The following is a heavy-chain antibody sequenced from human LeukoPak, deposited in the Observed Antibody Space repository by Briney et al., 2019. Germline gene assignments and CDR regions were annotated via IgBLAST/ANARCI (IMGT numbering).Heavy chain of an antibody. J-gene: IGHJ4*02. V-gene: IGHV3-30*18. Sequence: GGSLRLSCAASGFTFSSYGMHWVRQAPGKGLEWVAVISYDGSNKYYADSVKGRFTISRDNSKNTLYLQMNSLRAEDTAVYYCAKEYEYFDWLGGPGGFDYWGQGTLVTVSS. CDR3: AKEYEYFDWLGGPGGFDY. D-gene: IGHD3-9*01. CDR2: ISYDGSNK. CDR1: GFTFSSYG.